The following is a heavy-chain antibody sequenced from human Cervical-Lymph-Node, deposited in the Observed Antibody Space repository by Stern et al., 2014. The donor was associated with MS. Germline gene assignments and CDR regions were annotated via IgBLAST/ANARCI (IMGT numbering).Heavy chain of an antibody. CDR1: GGSLSTYN. CDR3: AGPAPLD. CDR2: IIPALNVA. J-gene: IGHJ4*02. D-gene: IGHD2-2*01. Sequence: VQLVESGAELKKPGSSVKVSCKASGGSLSTYNITWVRQAPGQGLEWMGRIIPALNVANYAQKFQGRLTITADKSTSTAYMEMSSLRSDDTAVYYCAGPAPLDWGQGTLVTVSS. V-gene: IGHV1-69*09.